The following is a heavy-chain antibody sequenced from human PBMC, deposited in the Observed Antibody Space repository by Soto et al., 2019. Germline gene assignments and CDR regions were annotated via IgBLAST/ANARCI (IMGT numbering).Heavy chain of an antibody. Sequence: QVQLQQWGAGLLKPSETLSLTCAVFGGSVNSGNYYWSWIRQPPGKGLEWIGEMSQSGGTPFNPSLKRRVTISVDTSKNHFSLKMSSVTAADTALYYCARVERGTATTVVDAFDIWGPGTMVTVSS. CDR2: MSQSGGT. V-gene: IGHV4-34*01. D-gene: IGHD1-1*01. CDR3: ARVERGTATTVVDAFDI. J-gene: IGHJ3*02. CDR1: GGSVNSGNYY.